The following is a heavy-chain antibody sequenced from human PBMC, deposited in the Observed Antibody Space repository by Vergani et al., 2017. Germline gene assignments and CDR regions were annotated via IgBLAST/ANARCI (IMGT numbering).Heavy chain of an antibody. Sequence: VQLVESGGGLVKPGGSLRLSCAASGFTFSSYAMHWVRQAPGKGLEWVAVISYDGSNKYYADSVKGRFTISRDNSKNTLYLQMNSLRAEDTAVYYCARDDYGDGGNWFDPWGQGTLVTVSS. D-gene: IGHD4-17*01. CDR1: GFTFSSYA. CDR2: ISYDGSNK. V-gene: IGHV3-30-3*01. CDR3: ARDDYGDGGNWFDP. J-gene: IGHJ5*02.